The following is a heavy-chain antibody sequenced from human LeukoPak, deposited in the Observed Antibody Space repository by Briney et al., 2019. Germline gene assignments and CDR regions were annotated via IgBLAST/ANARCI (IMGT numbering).Heavy chain of an antibody. Sequence: GSPRLSCAASGFTFNKYWMNWVRQAPGKGLEWVANIKQDGSEKYYVDSVKGRFTISRDNAKNSLFLQMDSLRAEDTAMYYCARDEWAGTVAYWGQGTLVTVSS. CDR3: ARDEWAGTVAY. D-gene: IGHD1-26*01. J-gene: IGHJ4*02. CDR1: GFTFNKYW. CDR2: IKQDGSEK. V-gene: IGHV3-7*01.